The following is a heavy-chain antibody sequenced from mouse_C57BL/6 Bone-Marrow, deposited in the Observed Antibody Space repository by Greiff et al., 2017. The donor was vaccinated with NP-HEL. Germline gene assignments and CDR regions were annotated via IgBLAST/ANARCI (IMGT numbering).Heavy chain of an antibody. J-gene: IGHJ2*01. CDR1: GYTFTDHT. Sequence: VKVVESDTELVKPGASVKISCKVSGYTFTDHTIHWMKQRPEQGLEWIGYIYPRDGSTKYNEKFKGKATLTADKSSSTAYMQLNSLTSEDSAVXVCSTAPLPSEGCYFDYWGQGTTLTVSS. D-gene: IGHD6-1*01. CDR2: IYPRDGST. CDR3: STAPLPSEGCYFDY. V-gene: IGHV1-78*01.